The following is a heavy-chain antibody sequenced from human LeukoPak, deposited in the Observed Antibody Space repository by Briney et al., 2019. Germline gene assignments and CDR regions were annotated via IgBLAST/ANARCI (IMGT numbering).Heavy chain of an antibody. CDR2: ISSSGSTI. D-gene: IGHD3-10*01. J-gene: IGHJ6*03. CDR3: ARAFGTPGGGWYYYMDV. V-gene: IGHV3-11*04. CDR1: GGSISSSSYY. Sequence: LSLTCTVSGGSISSSSYYWSWIRQAPGKGLEWVSYISSSGSTIYYADSVKGRFTISRDNAKNSLYLQMNSLRAEDTAVYYCARAFGTPGGGWYYYMDVWGKGTTVTVSS.